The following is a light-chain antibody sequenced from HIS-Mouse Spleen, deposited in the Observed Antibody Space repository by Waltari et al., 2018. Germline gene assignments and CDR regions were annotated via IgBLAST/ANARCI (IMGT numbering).Light chain of an antibody. CDR1: ALPKKY. V-gene: IGLV3-10*01. CDR3: YSTDSSGNHRV. Sequence: SYELTQPPSVSVSPGQTARITCSGDALPKKYAYWYQQKSGQAPVLVIYEDSKRPAGTPGRFSGSSLGTMDTLTISGAQVEDEADYYCYSTDSSGNHRVFGGGTKLTVL. J-gene: IGLJ2*01. CDR2: EDS.